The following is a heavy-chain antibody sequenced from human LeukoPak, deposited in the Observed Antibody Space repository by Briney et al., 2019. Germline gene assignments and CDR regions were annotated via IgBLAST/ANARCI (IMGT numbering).Heavy chain of an antibody. CDR3: ARDFYASGFYFWFDP. J-gene: IGHJ5*02. D-gene: IGHD2/OR15-2a*01. CDR1: GASVSSGYYY. V-gene: IGHV4-61*02. Sequence: SETLSLTCTVSGASVSSGYYYWSWIRQPAGKGLEWIGRISPSGTTHYNPSLGSRVTMSVDTSKNYFSLRLSSVTAADTAVYYCARDFYASGFYFWFDPWGQGMLVTVSS. CDR2: ISPSGTT.